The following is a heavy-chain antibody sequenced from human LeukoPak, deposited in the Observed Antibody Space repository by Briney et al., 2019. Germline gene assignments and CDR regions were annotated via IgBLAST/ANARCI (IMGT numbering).Heavy chain of an antibody. CDR3: AKDLGMMYFDY. Sequence: GGSLRLSCIASGFTFGTSAMSWVRQAPGKGLEWVSAISGSGGSTYYADSVKGRFTISRDNSKNTLYLQMNSLRAEDTAVYYCAKDLGMMYFDYWGQGTLVTVSS. J-gene: IGHJ4*02. CDR1: GFTFGTSA. D-gene: IGHD1-26*01. V-gene: IGHV3-23*01. CDR2: ISGSGGST.